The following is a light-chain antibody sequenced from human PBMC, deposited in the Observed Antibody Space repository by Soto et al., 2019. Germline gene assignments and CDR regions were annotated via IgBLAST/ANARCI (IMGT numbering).Light chain of an antibody. J-gene: IGLJ2*01. CDR3: CSYAGNSAFHVV. Sequence: QSALTQPRSVSGSPGQSVTISCSGTSSDVGGYNYVSWYQQHPGKAPQLMIHDVIQRPSGVPDRFSGSKSGNTASLTISGLQAEDEADYYCCSYAGNSAFHVVFGGGTKLTVL. CDR2: DVI. V-gene: IGLV2-11*01. CDR1: SSDVGGYNY.